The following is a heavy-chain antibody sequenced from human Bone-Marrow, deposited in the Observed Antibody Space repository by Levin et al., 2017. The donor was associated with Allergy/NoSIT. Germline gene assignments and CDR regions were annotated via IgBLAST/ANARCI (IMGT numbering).Heavy chain of an antibody. CDR1: GFSFDDYA. D-gene: IGHD1-1*01. J-gene: IGHJ3*02. Sequence: PGESLKISCAGSGFSFDDYAMHWVRQAPGKGLEWVAGLSWNSGVIAYADSVRGRFSISRDNRKNSLYLQMNSLRVEDTALYFCTRAGRLSNWNSFYIWGQGTKVTVSS. V-gene: IGHV3-9*01. CDR3: TRAGRLSNWNSFYI. CDR2: LSWNSGVI.